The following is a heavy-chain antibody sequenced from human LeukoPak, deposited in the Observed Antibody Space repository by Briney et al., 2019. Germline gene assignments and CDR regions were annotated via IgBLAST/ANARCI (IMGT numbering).Heavy chain of an antibody. V-gene: IGHV3-72*01. CDR3: ARDAGWRLDP. CDR2: IRNKPNSYTT. Sequence: GGSLRLSCEASGFPFSDHNMDWVRQAPGKGLEWVGRIRNKPNSYTTEYAASVRGRFTISRDDSKNSLFLQRDSLKTEDTAMYYCARDAGWRLDPWGQGTLVTASS. CDR1: GFPFSDHN. J-gene: IGHJ5*02. D-gene: IGHD3-3*01.